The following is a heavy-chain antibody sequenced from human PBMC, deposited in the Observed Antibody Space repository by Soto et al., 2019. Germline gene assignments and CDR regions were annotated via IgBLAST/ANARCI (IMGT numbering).Heavy chain of an antibody. CDR2: IIPILGIA. CDR1: GGTFSSYT. J-gene: IGHJ3*02. Sequence: QVQLVQSGAEVKKPGSSVKVSCKASGGTFSSYTISWVRQAPGQGLEWMGRIIPILGIANYAQKFQGRVTITADKSTSTAYMELSSLRSEDTAVYYCARVAHCSGGSCYSLGDAFDIWGQGTMVTVSS. V-gene: IGHV1-69*02. CDR3: ARVAHCSGGSCYSLGDAFDI. D-gene: IGHD2-15*01.